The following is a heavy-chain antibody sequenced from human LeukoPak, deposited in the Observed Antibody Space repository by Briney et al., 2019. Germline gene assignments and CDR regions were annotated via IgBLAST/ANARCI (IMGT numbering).Heavy chain of an antibody. V-gene: IGHV5-51*01. J-gene: IGHJ3*02. CDR2: IYPGDSDT. Sequence: PGESLKISCKGSGYSFTSYWIGWVRQMPGKGLEWMGIIYPGDSDTRYSPSFQGQVTISADKSISTAYLQWSSLKASDTAMYYCARQLLWFGEFDAFGIWGQGTMVTVSS. D-gene: IGHD3-10*01. CDR1: GYSFTSYW. CDR3: ARQLLWFGEFDAFGI.